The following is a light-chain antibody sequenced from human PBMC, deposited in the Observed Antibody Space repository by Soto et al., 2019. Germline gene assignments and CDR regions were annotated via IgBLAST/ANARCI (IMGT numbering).Light chain of an antibody. Sequence: QLVLTQPPSASGTPGQRVTISCSGSISNIGSYTLNWYQQLPGTAPKLLIYYNNRRPSGVPDRFSGSKSGTSASLAISGLQSEDEADYYCAAWDDSLHGVVFGGGTKLTVL. J-gene: IGLJ2*01. CDR2: YNN. CDR1: ISNIGSYT. V-gene: IGLV1-44*01. CDR3: AAWDDSLHGVV.